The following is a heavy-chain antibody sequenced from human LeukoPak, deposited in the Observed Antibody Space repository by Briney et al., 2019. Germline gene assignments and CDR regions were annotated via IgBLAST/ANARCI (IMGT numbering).Heavy chain of an antibody. Sequence: PGGSLGLSCAASGFTFSSYEMNWVRQAPGKGLEWLSYISYTGSNKYYADSVKGRFTISRDNAKNSLYLQMNSLRAEDTAVYYCASPLYYDTRGFYYQVFDWGQGTLVTVSS. CDR1: GFTFSSYE. D-gene: IGHD3-22*01. CDR2: ISYTGSNK. J-gene: IGHJ4*02. CDR3: ASPLYYDTRGFYYQVFD. V-gene: IGHV3-48*03.